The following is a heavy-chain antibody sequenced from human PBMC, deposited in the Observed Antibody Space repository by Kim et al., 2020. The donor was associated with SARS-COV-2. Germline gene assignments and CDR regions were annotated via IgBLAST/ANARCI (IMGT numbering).Heavy chain of an antibody. D-gene: IGHD3-22*01. Sequence: PSLKRRVTISVDTSKNQFSLKLRSGTAADTAVYYCARVDYYDSSGYLGYWGQGTLVTVSS. V-gene: IGHV4-39*01. J-gene: IGHJ4*02. CDR3: ARVDYYDSSGYLGY.